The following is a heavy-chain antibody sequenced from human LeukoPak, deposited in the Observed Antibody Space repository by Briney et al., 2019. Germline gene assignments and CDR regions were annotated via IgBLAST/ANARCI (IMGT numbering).Heavy chain of an antibody. CDR2: IYYSGST. V-gene: IGHV4-61*08. D-gene: IGHD7-27*01. Sequence: TSETLSLTCTVSGGSISSGDYYWSWIRQPPGKGLEWIGYIYYSGSTNYNPSLKSRVTISVDTSKNQFSLKLSSVTAADTAVYYCARDSPNWGNDYWGQGTLVTVSS. CDR1: GGSISSGDYY. CDR3: ARDSPNWGNDY. J-gene: IGHJ4*02.